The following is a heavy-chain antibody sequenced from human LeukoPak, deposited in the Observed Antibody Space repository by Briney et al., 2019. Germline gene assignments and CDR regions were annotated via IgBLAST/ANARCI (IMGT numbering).Heavy chain of an antibody. CDR3: AKDGNGIVGATHVDY. J-gene: IGHJ4*02. CDR1: GFTFSSYG. Sequence: GGSLRLSCAASGFTFSSYGMHWVRQAPGKGLEWVAFIRYDGSNKYYADSVKGRFTISRDNSKNTLYLQMNSLRAEDTAVYYCAKDGNGIVGATHVDYWGQGTLVTVSS. D-gene: IGHD1-26*01. CDR2: IRYDGSNK. V-gene: IGHV3-30*02.